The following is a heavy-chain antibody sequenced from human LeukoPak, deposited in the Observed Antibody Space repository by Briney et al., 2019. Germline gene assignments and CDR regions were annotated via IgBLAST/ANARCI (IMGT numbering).Heavy chain of an antibody. Sequence: SGPALVKPTQTLRLTCSFSGFSLSTSGMCVSWVRQPPGKALEWLALIDWDDDKSYSTSLKTRLTISKDTSKNQVVLTLTNMDPVDTATYYCARIIGDTTAYYSFDYWGQGPLVTVSS. CDR1: GFSLSTSGMC. V-gene: IGHV2-70*20. CDR2: IDWDDDK. J-gene: IGHJ4*02. CDR3: ARIIGDTTAYYSFDY. D-gene: IGHD3-9*01.